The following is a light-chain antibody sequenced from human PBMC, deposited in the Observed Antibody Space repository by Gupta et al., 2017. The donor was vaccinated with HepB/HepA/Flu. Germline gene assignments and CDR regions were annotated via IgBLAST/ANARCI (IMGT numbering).Light chain of an antibody. CDR1: SSDVGGYNY. CDR2: DVS. V-gene: IGLV2-14*01. Sequence: QSPLTQPAPLSGSPGHSITITCTGTSSDVGGYNYDSWYQQHPTKAPQLMFYDVSNQPAGVANRSSGSKSGNTAFLTISGLQAEDEDDYYGSSYTSSSGLVFGGGTKLTVL. CDR3: SSYTSSSGLV. J-gene: IGLJ2*01.